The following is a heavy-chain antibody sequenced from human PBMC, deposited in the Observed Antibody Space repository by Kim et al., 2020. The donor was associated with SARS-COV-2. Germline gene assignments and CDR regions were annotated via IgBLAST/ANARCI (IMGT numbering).Heavy chain of an antibody. Sequence: GGSLRLSCAASGFTFSSYWMHWVRQAPGKGLVWVSRINSDGSSTSYADSVKGRFTISRDNAKNTLYLQMNSLRAEDTAVYYCASSGELLYLQYYYYGMDVWGQGTTVTVSS. CDR2: INSDGSST. CDR1: GFTFSSYW. J-gene: IGHJ6*02. D-gene: IGHD1-26*01. V-gene: IGHV3-74*01. CDR3: ASSGELLYLQYYYYGMDV.